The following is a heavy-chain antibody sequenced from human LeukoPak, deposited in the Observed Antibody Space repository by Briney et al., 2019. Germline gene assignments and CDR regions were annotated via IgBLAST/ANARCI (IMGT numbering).Heavy chain of an antibody. CDR2: IIPIFGTA. Sequence: SVKVSCKASGGTFSSYAISWVRQAPGQGLEWMGGIIPIFGTANYAQKFQGRVTITADKSTSTAYMELSSLRSEDTAVYYCARGTNYYGSGSSSGNWFDPWGQGTLVTVSS. J-gene: IGHJ5*02. CDR3: ARGTNYYGSGSSSGNWFDP. D-gene: IGHD3-10*01. CDR1: GGTFSSYA. V-gene: IGHV1-69*06.